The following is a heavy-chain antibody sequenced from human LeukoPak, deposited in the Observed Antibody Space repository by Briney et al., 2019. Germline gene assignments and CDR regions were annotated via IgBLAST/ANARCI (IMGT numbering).Heavy chain of an antibody. Sequence: GGSLRLSCAASGFTFTSYVMTWVRQAPGKGLEWVSSISGSGGSTWYANSVKGRFTISRDNSKNTIYLQMNSLRAEDTASYYCAKAGQGDNWGQGTLVIVSS. CDR2: ISGSGGST. CDR1: GFTFTSYV. J-gene: IGHJ4*02. V-gene: IGHV3-23*01. CDR3: AKAGQGDN.